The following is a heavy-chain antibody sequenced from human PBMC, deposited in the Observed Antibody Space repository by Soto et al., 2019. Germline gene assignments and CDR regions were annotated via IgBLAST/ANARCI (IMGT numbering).Heavy chain of an antibody. CDR1: GFTFSDSA. Sequence: EVQLVESGGGLVQPGGSLKLSCIASGFTFSDSAMHWVRQASGKGLEWVGRIRSKANSFATAYAASVQGRFTIARDDLANTAYLQMNSLKTEDTAVYYCSSSSGDWGQGTLVTVFS. D-gene: IGHD3-10*01. J-gene: IGHJ4*02. CDR2: IRSKANSFAT. CDR3: SSSSGD. V-gene: IGHV3-73*01.